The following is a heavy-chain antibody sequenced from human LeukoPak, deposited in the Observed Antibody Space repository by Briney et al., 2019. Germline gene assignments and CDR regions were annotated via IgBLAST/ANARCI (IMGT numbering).Heavy chain of an antibody. J-gene: IGHJ4*02. Sequence: PSETLSLTCAVSGYSISSGYYWGWIRQPPGKGLEWIGGIYHSGSTYYNPSLKSRVTISVDTSKNQFSLKLSSVTAADTAVYYCAREGIAAPGTVHWGQGTLVTVSS. D-gene: IGHD6-13*01. CDR2: IYHSGST. CDR1: GYSISSGYY. CDR3: AREGIAAPGTVH. V-gene: IGHV4-38-2*01.